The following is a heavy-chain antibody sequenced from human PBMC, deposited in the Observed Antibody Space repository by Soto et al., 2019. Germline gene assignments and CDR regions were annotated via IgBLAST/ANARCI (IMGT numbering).Heavy chain of an antibody. CDR3: AKDLLPIHYDFWSHFDY. J-gene: IGHJ4*02. CDR1: GFTFSSYA. D-gene: IGHD3-3*01. V-gene: IGHV3-23*01. CDR2: ISGSGGST. Sequence: GGSLRLSCAASGFTFSSYAISWVRQAPGKGLEWVSAISGSGGSTYYADSVKGRFTISRDNSKNTLYLQMNSLRAEDTAVYYCAKDLLPIHYDFWSHFDYWGQGTLVTVSS.